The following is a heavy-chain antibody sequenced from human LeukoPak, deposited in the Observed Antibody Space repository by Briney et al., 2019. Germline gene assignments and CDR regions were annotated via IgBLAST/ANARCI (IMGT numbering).Heavy chain of an antibody. D-gene: IGHD2-2*01. J-gene: IGHJ4*02. Sequence: PSETLSLTCAVYGGSFSGYYWSWIRQPPGKGLEWIGEINHSGSTNYNPSLKSRVTISVDTSKNQFSLKLSSVTAADTAVYYCARDGQQGNYFDYWGQGTLVTVSS. V-gene: IGHV4-34*01. CDR1: GGSFSGYY. CDR3: ARDGQQGNYFDY. CDR2: INHSGST.